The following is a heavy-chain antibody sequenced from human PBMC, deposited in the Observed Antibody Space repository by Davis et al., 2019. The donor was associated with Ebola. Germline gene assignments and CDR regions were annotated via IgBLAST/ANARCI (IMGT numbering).Heavy chain of an antibody. CDR1: GGSISSGGYY. Sequence: SETLSLTCAVSGGSISSGGYYWSWIRQHPGKGLEWLGYIYYSGSTYYNPSLKSRVTISVDTSKNQFSLKLSSVTAADTAVYYGASVLLWFGGGWFDPWGQGTLVTVSS. CDR3: ASVLLWFGGGWFDP. CDR2: IYYSGST. D-gene: IGHD3-10*01. J-gene: IGHJ5*02. V-gene: IGHV4-31*11.